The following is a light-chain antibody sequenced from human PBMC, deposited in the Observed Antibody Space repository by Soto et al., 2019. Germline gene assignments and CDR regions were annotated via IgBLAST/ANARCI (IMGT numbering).Light chain of an antibody. CDR3: QHYDASAIT. CDR2: GAS. Sequence: EIVLTQSPGTLSLSPGERAILSCRASQSVNSRYIAWYQQKPGQAPSLLFYGASNRATGIPDRVSGSGSGTEFTLTITRLEPEDFAVYYCQHYDASAITFGQGTRLEIK. CDR1: QSVNSRY. J-gene: IGKJ5*01. V-gene: IGKV3-20*01.